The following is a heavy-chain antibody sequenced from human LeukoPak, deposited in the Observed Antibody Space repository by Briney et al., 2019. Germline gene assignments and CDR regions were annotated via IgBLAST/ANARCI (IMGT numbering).Heavy chain of an antibody. CDR1: GFTFSSYW. D-gene: IGHD6-19*01. CDR2: INQDGGKK. V-gene: IGHV3-7*01. J-gene: IGHJ4*02. Sequence: GGSLRLSCAASGFTFSSYWMSWVRQAPGKGLDWVANINQDGGKKYYVDSVRGRFTISRDNTENSLYLQMNSLRAEDTAVYYCARAYQWRDFDYWGQGTLVTVSS. CDR3: ARAYQWRDFDY.